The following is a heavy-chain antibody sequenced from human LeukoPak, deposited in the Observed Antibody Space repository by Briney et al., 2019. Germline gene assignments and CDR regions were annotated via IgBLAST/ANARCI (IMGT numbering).Heavy chain of an antibody. Sequence: ASVKVSCKASGYTFTNYAMHWVRQAPGQRHEWMGWINAGHGNTKYSQEFQGRVTITRYTSASTADIELSSLRSEDTAVYYCARVVRYSSGPLTDLFPYSFDYWGQGTLVTVSS. V-gene: IGHV1-3*03. CDR3: ARVVRYSSGPLTDLFPYSFDY. CDR1: GYTFTNYA. CDR2: INAGHGNT. D-gene: IGHD6-19*01. J-gene: IGHJ4*02.